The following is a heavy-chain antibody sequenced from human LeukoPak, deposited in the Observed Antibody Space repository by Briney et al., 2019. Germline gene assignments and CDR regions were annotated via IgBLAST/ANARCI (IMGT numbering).Heavy chain of an antibody. Sequence: SCKASGYSFTTYYMHWVRQAPGKGLEWVAVIWYDGSNKYYADSVKGRFTISRDNSKNTLYLQMNSLRAEDTAVYYCARDPMTTVTTHFDYWGQETLVTVAS. J-gene: IGHJ4*02. CDR1: GYSFTTYY. CDR2: IWYDGSNK. V-gene: IGHV3-33*01. D-gene: IGHD4-17*01. CDR3: ARDPMTTVTTHFDY.